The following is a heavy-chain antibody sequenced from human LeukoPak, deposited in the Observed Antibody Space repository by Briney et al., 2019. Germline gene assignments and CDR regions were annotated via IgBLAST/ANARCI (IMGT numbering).Heavy chain of an antibody. Sequence: GESLKISCKGSGYSFTSYWIAWVRQMPGKGLEWIGIIYPGDSDTRYSPSFQGQVTISVDKSISTAYLQWSSLKASDTAMYYCARHFRSNGNFGPPDYWGQGTLVTVSS. CDR1: GYSFTSYW. V-gene: IGHV5-51*01. J-gene: IGHJ4*02. CDR2: IYPGDSDT. CDR3: ARHFRSNGNFGPPDY. D-gene: IGHD4-23*01.